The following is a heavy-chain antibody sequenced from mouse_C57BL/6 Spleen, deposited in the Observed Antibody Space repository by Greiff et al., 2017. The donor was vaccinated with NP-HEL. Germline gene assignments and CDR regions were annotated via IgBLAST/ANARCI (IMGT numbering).Heavy chain of an antibody. CDR1: GYTFTDYE. Sequence: QVQLQQSGAELARPGASVTLSCKASGYTFTDYEMHWVKQTPVHGLEWIGAIDPETGGTAYNQKFKGKAILTADKSSSTAYMELRSLTSEGSAVYYCTSYYSDHYDMDYWGQGTSVTVSS. J-gene: IGHJ4*01. CDR2: IDPETGGT. CDR3: TSYYSDHYDMDY. V-gene: IGHV1-15*01. D-gene: IGHD2-12*01.